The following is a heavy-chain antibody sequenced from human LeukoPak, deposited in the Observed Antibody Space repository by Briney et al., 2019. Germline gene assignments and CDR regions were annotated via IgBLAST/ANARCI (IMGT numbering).Heavy chain of an antibody. D-gene: IGHD3-10*01. CDR3: AKGESHPKYYFDY. CDR1: GFTFSTYA. Sequence: GGSLRLSCAASGFTFSTYAMRWVRQAPGKGLEWVSSISGSDGSTYYADSVKGRFTISRNNSKNTLYLQMNSLRAEDTAVYYCAKGESHPKYYFDYWGQGTLVTVSP. J-gene: IGHJ4*02. CDR2: ISGSDGST. V-gene: IGHV3-23*01.